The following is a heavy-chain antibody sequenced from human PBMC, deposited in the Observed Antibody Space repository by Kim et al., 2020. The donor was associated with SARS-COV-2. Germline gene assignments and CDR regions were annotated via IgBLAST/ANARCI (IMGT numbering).Heavy chain of an antibody. Sequence: GGSLRLSCAASGFPFRSFVMNWVRQVPGRGLEWVSTISGSGEKKYYADSVKGRFTISRDNTENKLYLQMNSLRVEDTAIYYCAKDGCGGDCCPSEHESWGQGTLVTVSS. V-gene: IGHV3-23*01. CDR2: ISGSGEKK. D-gene: IGHD2-21*02. CDR1: GFPFRSFV. CDR3: AKDGCGGDCCPSEHES. J-gene: IGHJ4*02.